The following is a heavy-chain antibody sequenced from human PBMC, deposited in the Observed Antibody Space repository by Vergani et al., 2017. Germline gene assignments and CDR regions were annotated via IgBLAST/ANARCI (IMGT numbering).Heavy chain of an antibody. CDR3: ARGRVVVIGFDY. J-gene: IGHJ4*02. D-gene: IGHD2-21*01. V-gene: IGHV3-30*04. Sequence: QVQLVESGGGVVQPGRSLRLSCAASGFTFSSYAMHWVRQAPGKGLEWVAVISYDGSNKYYADSVKGRFTISRDNSKNTLYLQMNSLRAEDTAVYYCARGRVVVIGFDYWGQGTLVTVSS. CDR2: ISYDGSNK. CDR1: GFTFSSYA.